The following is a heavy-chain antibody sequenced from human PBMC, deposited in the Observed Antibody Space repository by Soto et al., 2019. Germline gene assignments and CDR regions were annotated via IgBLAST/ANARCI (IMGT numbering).Heavy chain of an antibody. CDR2: ISAYNGNT. D-gene: IGHD3-22*01. J-gene: IGHJ5*02. CDR1: GYTFTGYG. Sequence: ASVKVSCKASGYTFTGYGISWVRQAPGQGLEWMGWISAYNGNTNYAQKLQGRVTMTTDTSTSTAYTELRSLRSDDTAVYYCARTVTYYYDSSGYRGWFDPWGQGTLVTVSS. CDR3: ARTVTYYYDSSGYRGWFDP. V-gene: IGHV1-18*01.